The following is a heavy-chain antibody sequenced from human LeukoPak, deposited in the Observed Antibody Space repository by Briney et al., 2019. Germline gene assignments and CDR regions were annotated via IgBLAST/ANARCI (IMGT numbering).Heavy chain of an antibody. J-gene: IGHJ2*01. CDR2: ISTDGSHK. Sequence: GGSLRLSCAVSGFTFSSFPFHWVRQAPGKGLEWVAAISTDGSHKYHGDSVKGRFTISRDNPTNTLYLQMNGLRPDDTAVYYCARSLIPGRWYFDLWGRGTLVTVSS. CDR1: GFTFSSFP. CDR3: ARSLIPGRWYFDL. D-gene: IGHD3-16*01. V-gene: IGHV3-30*04.